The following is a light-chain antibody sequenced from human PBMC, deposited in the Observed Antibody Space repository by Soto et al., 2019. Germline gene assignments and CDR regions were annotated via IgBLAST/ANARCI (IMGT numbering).Light chain of an antibody. Sequence: QSVLTQPPSVSGAPGQRVTISCTGSSSNIGAGYDVHWYQQLPGTAPKLLIYGNSNRPAGVSDRFSGSKSGTSASLAITGLQAEDEAVYYCKSYDSSLSGSGVVFGGGPKLTVL. CDR3: KSYDSSLSGSGVV. CDR2: GNS. V-gene: IGLV1-40*01. J-gene: IGLJ2*01. CDR1: SSNIGAGYD.